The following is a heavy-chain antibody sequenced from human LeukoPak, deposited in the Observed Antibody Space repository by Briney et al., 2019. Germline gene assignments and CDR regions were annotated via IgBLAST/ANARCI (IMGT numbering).Heavy chain of an antibody. Sequence: SETLSLTCTVSGGSISSYYWSWIRQPAGKGLEWIGYIYYSGSTNYNPSLKSRVTISVDTSKNQFSLKLSSVTAADTAVYYCARAREINYYDSRAWAFDIWGQGTMVTVSS. CDR3: ARAREINYYDSRAWAFDI. CDR1: GGSISSYY. D-gene: IGHD3-22*01. J-gene: IGHJ3*02. CDR2: IYYSGST. V-gene: IGHV4-59*01.